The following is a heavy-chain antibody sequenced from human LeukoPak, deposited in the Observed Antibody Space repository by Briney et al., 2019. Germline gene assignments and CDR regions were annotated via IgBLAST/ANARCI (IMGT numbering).Heavy chain of an antibody. D-gene: IGHD3-16*02. CDR2: INPNSGGT. Sequence: ASAKVSCKASGYTFTGYYMHWVRQAPGQGLEWMGWINPNSGGTNYAQKFQGRVTMTRDTSISTAYMELSRLRSDDTAVYYCARESYDYVWGSYRSPKGGWFDPWGQGTLVTVSS. V-gene: IGHV1-2*02. CDR3: ARESYDYVWGSYRSPKGGWFDP. CDR1: GYTFTGYY. J-gene: IGHJ5*02.